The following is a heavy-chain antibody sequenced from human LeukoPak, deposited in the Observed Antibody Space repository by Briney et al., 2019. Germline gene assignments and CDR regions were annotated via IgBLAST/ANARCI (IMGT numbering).Heavy chain of an antibody. V-gene: IGHV3-48*01. D-gene: IGHD6-19*01. CDR1: GFTFSSYS. CDR2: ISSSSSTI. J-gene: IGHJ6*02. CDR3: AKDSVGIAVAGPAYYYYYGMDV. Sequence: GGSLRLSCAASGFTFSSYSMNWVRQAPGKGLEWVSYISSSSSTIYYADSVKGRFTISRDNAKNSLYLQMNSLRAEDTAVYYCAKDSVGIAVAGPAYYYYYGMDVWGQGTTVTVSS.